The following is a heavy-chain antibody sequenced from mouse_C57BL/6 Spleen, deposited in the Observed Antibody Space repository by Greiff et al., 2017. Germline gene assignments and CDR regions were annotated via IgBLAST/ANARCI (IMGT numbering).Heavy chain of an antibody. D-gene: IGHD1-1*01. V-gene: IGHV14-4*01. CDR1: GFNIKDDY. J-gene: IGHJ2*01. CDR2: IEPENGDT. CDR3: TTTYGSSNFDY. Sequence: EVQLQQSGAELVRPGASVTLSCTASGFNIKDDYMHWVKQRPEQGLEWIGWIEPENGDTEYASKFQGKATITADTTSHTAYLQLSSLTSEDTAVYYCTTTYGSSNFDYWGQGTTLTVSS.